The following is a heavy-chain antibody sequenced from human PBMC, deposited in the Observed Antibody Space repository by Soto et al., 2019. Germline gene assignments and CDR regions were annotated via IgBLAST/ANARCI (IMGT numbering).Heavy chain of an antibody. J-gene: IGHJ4*02. Sequence: ESGSYAGEPTQTLTLTCAFSGFSLSTSGMGVGWIRQPPGKALEWLAVIYWDDSKHYSPSQRSRLTITKDTSKNQVVLTMTNMDPMDTGTYYCAHKGPEDWPLDYWGQGTLVTVSS. D-gene: IGHD3-9*01. V-gene: IGHV2-5*02. CDR1: GFSLSTSGMG. CDR3: AHKGPEDWPLDY. CDR2: IYWDDSK.